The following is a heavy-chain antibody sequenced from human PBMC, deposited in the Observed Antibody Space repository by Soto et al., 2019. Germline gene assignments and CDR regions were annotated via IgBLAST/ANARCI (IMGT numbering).Heavy chain of an antibody. CDR2: IYYSGST. CDR1: GGSVSSGSYY. Sequence: QVQLQESGPGLVKPSETLSLTCTVSGGSVSSGSYYWSWIRQPPGKGLEWIGYIYYSGSTNYNPSLKSRVTISVHTSKNQFSLKLRSVTAADTAVYYCARVGMGYVFDYWGQGTLVTVSS. D-gene: IGHD7-27*01. CDR3: ARVGMGYVFDY. V-gene: IGHV4-61*01. J-gene: IGHJ4*02.